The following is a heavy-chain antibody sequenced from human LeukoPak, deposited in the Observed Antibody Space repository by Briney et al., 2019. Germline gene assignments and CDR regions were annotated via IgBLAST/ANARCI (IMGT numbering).Heavy chain of an antibody. CDR1: GCSISSSSHY. Sequence: SETLALTCTVSGCSISSSSHYWGWIRQPPGKGLEWIRTIYDSGSTYYNPSLKSRLTISVDTSKNQFYLKLTSMTAADTAVYYCARHAWGSSWYYWFDPWGQETLLTVSS. CDR3: ARHAWGSSWYYWFDP. D-gene: IGHD6-13*01. CDR2: IYDSGST. V-gene: IGHV4-39*01. J-gene: IGHJ5*02.